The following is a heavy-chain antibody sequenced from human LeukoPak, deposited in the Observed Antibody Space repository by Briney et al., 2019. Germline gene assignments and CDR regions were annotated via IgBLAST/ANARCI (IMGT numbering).Heavy chain of an antibody. J-gene: IGHJ3*02. Sequence: GGSLRLSCAASGFTFSSYAVHWVRQAPGKGLEWVAVISYDGSNKYYADSVKGRFTISRDNAKNSLYLQMNSLRAEDTALYYCARDIESASSGYPPDAFDIWGQGTMVTVSS. D-gene: IGHD3-22*01. CDR1: GFTFSSYA. CDR2: ISYDGSNK. V-gene: IGHV3-30*04. CDR3: ARDIESASSGYPPDAFDI.